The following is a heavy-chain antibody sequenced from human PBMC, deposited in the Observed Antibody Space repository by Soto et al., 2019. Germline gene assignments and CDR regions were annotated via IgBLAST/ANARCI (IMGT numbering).Heavy chain of an antibody. D-gene: IGHD2-2*01. CDR1: GDSVSSGSYY. J-gene: IGHJ4*02. Sequence: PSETLSLTCTVSGDSVSSGSYYWSWIRQPPGKGLEWIAYIHHSGTTNYNPSLKSRVTISVDTSKNQFSLKLTSVTAADTAMFYCARGGGYCGTTSCYTYFFDYWGQGALVTV. CDR2: IHHSGTT. CDR3: ARGGGYCGTTSCYTYFFDY. V-gene: IGHV4-61*01.